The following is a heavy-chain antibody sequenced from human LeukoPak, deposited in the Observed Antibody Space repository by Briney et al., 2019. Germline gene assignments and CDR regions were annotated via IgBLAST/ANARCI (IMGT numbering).Heavy chain of an antibody. CDR3: AGPIAAAGNSFDY. CDR2: ISGSGGST. J-gene: IGHJ4*02. V-gene: IGHV3-23*01. D-gene: IGHD6-13*01. CDR1: GFTFSSYA. Sequence: GGSLRLSCAASGFTFSSYAMSWVRQAPGKGLEWVSAISGSGGSTYYADSVKGRFTISRDNSKNTLYLQMNSLRAEDTAVYYCAGPIAAAGNSFDYWGQGTLVTVSS.